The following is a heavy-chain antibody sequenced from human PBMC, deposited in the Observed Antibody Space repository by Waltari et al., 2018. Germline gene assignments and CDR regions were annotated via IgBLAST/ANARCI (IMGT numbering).Heavy chain of an antibody. CDR3: ASLASI. V-gene: IGHV3-21*02. Sequence: EVQLVESGGGLVKPGGSLRLSCAASGFSFSIYPMSWVRQAPGKGLVWVAFISVNSEYICYADSVRGRFTISRDNAKNSLYLQMNSLTAEDTAVYYCASLASIWGQGTLVTVSS. CDR2: ISVNSEYI. J-gene: IGHJ4*02. D-gene: IGHD3-3*02. CDR1: GFSFSIYP.